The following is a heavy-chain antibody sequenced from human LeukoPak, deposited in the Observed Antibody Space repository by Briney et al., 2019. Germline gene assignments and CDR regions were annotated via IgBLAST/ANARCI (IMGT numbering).Heavy chain of an antibody. Sequence: GGSLRLSCAASGFTLGSYWMHWVRRALGKGLVWVSRINSDVTSTSYAVSMKGRFTISKDNAKNTLYLQMNSLRAEDTAVYFCARDVRLGYSSGWYALDCWGQGTVVSVSS. D-gene: IGHD6-19*01. CDR1: GFTLGSYW. J-gene: IGHJ4*02. V-gene: IGHV3-74*01. CDR3: ARDVRLGYSSGWYALDC. CDR2: INSDVTST.